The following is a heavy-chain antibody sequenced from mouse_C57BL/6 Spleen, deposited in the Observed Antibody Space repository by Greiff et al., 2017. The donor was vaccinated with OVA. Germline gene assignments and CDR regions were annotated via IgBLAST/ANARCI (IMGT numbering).Heavy chain of an antibody. D-gene: IGHD4-1*01. J-gene: IGHJ2*01. V-gene: IGHV1-19*01. CDR3: ARGRANGGTRGYYFDY. Sequence: EVQLQQSGPVLVKPGASVKMSCKASGYTFTDYYMNWVKQSHGKSLEWIGVINPYNGGTSYNQKFKGKATLTVDKSSSTAYMELNSLTSEDSAVYYCARGRANGGTRGYYFDYWGQGTTLTVSS. CDR1: GYTFTDYY. CDR2: INPYNGGT.